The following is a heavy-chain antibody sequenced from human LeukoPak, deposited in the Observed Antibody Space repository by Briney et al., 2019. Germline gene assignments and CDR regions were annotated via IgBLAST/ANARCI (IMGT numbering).Heavy chain of an antibody. V-gene: IGHV4-34*01. CDR1: GGSFSGYY. CDR3: ASQFG. D-gene: IGHD3-16*01. J-gene: IGHJ4*02. CDR2: INRSGST. Sequence: SETLSLTCAVYGGSFSGYYWSWIRQPPGKGLEWIGEINRSGSTNYNPSLKSRVTISVDTSKNQFSLKLSSVTAADTAVYYCASQFGWGQGTLVTVSS.